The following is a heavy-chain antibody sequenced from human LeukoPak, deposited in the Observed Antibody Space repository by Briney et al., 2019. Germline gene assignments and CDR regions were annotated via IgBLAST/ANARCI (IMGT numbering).Heavy chain of an antibody. J-gene: IGHJ3*02. Sequence: SETLSLTCTVSGGSISGYYWSWIRQSPGKGLVWIGYMYYSGSTNYNPSLKSRVTMSLDMSKNHFSLKLSPVTAADTALYYCARHFTYYYDSSGYPRDAFDIWGQGTMVTVSS. V-gene: IGHV4-59*08. D-gene: IGHD3-22*01. CDR3: ARHFTYYYDSSGYPRDAFDI. CDR2: MYYSGST. CDR1: GGSISGYY.